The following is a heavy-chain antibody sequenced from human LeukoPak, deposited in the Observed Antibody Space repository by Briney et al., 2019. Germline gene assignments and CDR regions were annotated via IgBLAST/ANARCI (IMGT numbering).Heavy chain of an antibody. J-gene: IGHJ3*01. CDR2: IYTSGST. V-gene: IGHV4-4*07. D-gene: IGHD2-2*01. CDR3: ARSRCSSISCASRGAFDV. CDR1: GGSISNYY. Sequence: SETLSLTCNVSGGSISNYYWSWIRQPAGKGLELIGRIYTSGSTNYNPSLKSRVTMSVDTSKNQFSLKLTSVTAADTAVYYCARSRCSSISCASRGAFDVWGQGTMVTVSS.